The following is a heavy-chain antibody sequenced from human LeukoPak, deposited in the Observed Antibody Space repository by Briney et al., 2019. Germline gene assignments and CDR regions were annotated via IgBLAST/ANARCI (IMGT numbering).Heavy chain of an antibody. Sequence: ASVKVSCKPSGYPLSGHYINWVRHAPGQGLESMGWIKPNSGNTNYAQKFQGRLTMTRDTTISTVYMELNRLTSDDTAVYYCARGDEWELVIVFWRQGTLITVSS. V-gene: IGHV1-2*02. CDR3: ARGDEWELVIVF. CDR2: IKPNSGNT. CDR1: GYPLSGHY. D-gene: IGHD1-26*01. J-gene: IGHJ4*02.